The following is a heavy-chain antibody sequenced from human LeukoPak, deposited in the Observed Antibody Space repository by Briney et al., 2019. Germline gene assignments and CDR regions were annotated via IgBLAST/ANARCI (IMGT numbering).Heavy chain of an antibody. D-gene: IGHD3-10*01. CDR1: GFTFSSYA. CDR3: AKGNYYGSGSYYTFYYYYYYMDV. J-gene: IGHJ6*03. V-gene: IGHV3-23*01. Sequence: GGSLRLSCAASGFTFSSYAMSWVRQAPGKGLEWVSAISGSGGSTYYADSVKGRFTISRDNSKNTLYLQMNSLRAEDTAVYYCAKGNYYGSGSYYTFYYYYYYMDVWGKGTTVTVSS. CDR2: ISGSGGST.